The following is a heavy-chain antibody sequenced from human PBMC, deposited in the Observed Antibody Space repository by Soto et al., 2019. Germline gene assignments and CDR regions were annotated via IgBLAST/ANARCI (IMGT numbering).Heavy chain of an antibody. CDR3: ARVGDYYDSSGYEFDY. CDR1: GFTFSSYG. D-gene: IGHD3-22*01. CDR2: IWYDGSNK. Sequence: QVQLVESGGGVVQPGRSLRLSCAASGFTFSSYGMHWVRQAPGKGLEWVAVIWYDGSNKYYADSVKGRFTISRDNSKNTLYLQMNCLRAEDTAVYYCARVGDYYDSSGYEFDYWGQGTLVTVSS. V-gene: IGHV3-33*01. J-gene: IGHJ4*02.